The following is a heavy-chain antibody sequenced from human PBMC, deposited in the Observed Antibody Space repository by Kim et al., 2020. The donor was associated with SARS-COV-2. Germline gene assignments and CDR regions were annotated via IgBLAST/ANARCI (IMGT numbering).Heavy chain of an antibody. CDR2: IGRSSSPI. V-gene: IGHV3-48*02. CDR3: ARNREYGDYIFDS. D-gene: IGHD4-17*01. Sequence: GGSLRLSCAASGFIFSSYNMNWVRQAPGKGLEWVSYIGRSSSPIFYADSVKGRFTISRDNAKNSLYLQLNSLRDEDTAVYHCARNREYGDYIFDSWGQGILVTVSS. CDR1: GFIFSSYN. J-gene: IGHJ4*02.